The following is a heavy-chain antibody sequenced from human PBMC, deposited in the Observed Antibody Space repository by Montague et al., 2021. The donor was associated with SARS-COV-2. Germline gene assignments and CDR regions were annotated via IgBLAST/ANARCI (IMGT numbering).Heavy chain of an antibody. D-gene: IGHD3-10*01. CDR3: ARGNYGPDAFDI. J-gene: IGHJ3*02. CDR1: GGSISSYY. CDR2: IYYSGST. Sequence: SETRSLTCTVSGGSISSYYWSWIRQPPGKGLEWIGYIYYSGSTNYNPSLKSRVTISLDTSKNQFSLKLNSVTAADTAVYYCARGNYGPDAFDIWGQGTMVTVSS. V-gene: IGHV4-59*01.